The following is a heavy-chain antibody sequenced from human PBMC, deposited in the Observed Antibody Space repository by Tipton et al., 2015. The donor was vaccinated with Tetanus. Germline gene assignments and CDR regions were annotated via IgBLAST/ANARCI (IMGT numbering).Heavy chain of an antibody. V-gene: IGHV3-9*01. CDR2: ISWNSGSI. D-gene: IGHD3-16*01. CDR3: AKDLVWGVNYYYYGMDV. CDR1: GFTFVDYA. J-gene: IGHJ6*02. Sequence: SLRLSCAASGFTFVDYAMHWVRQAPGKGLEWVSGISWNSGSIGYADSVKGRFTISRDNAKNSLYLQMNSLRAEDTALNYGAKDLVWGVNYYYYGMDVWGQGTTVTVSS.